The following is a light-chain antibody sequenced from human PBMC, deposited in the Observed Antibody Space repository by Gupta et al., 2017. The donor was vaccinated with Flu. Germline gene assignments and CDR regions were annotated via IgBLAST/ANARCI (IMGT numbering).Light chain of an antibody. Sequence: QLVLTQSPSASASLGASVNLTCTLSSGHSRNAIAWHQQQPEKGPRFLMNLNTDGSHSRGDGIPDRFSGSGSGAHRYLTISSLQSEDEADYYCQTWGTGVWVFGGGTKLTVL. CDR2: LNTDGSH. CDR1: SGHSRNA. V-gene: IGLV4-69*01. CDR3: QTWGTGVWV. J-gene: IGLJ3*02.